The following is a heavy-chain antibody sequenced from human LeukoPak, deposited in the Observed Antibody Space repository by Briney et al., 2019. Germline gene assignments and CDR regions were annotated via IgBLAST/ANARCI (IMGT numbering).Heavy chain of an antibody. CDR3: ARANFGVVTAGFDY. CDR2: IYYSGST. J-gene: IGHJ4*02. Sequence: PSETLSLTCTVSGGSISSYYWSWIRRPPGKGLEWIGYIYYSGSTNYNPSLKSRVTISVDTSKNQFSLKLSSVTAADTAVYYCARANFGVVTAGFDYWGQGTLVTVSS. CDR1: GGSISSYY. V-gene: IGHV4-59*01. D-gene: IGHD3-3*01.